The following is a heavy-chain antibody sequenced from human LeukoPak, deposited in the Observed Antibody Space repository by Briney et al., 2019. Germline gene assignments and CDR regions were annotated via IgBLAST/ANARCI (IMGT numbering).Heavy chain of an antibody. D-gene: IGHD3-10*01. Sequence: PGGSLRLSCAASGFTFDDYGMSWVRQAPGKGLEWVSGINWNGGSTGYADSVKGRFTISRDNAKNSLYLQMNSLRAEDTALYYCARGGITMVRGVIISYYFDYWGQGTLVTVSS. CDR3: ARGGITMVRGVIISYYFDY. V-gene: IGHV3-20*04. CDR1: GFTFDDYG. CDR2: INWNGGST. J-gene: IGHJ4*02.